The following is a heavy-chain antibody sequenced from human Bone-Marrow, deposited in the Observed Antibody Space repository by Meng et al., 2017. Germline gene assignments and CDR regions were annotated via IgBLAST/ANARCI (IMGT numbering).Heavy chain of an antibody. CDR3: ARGTYYYDSSGQLGSDY. CDR1: GYTFIGSY. Sequence: ASVKVSCKASGYTFIGSYMNWVRQAPGQGLEWMGRINPNSGGTNYAQKFQGRVTMTRDTSISTAYMELSRLRSDDTAVYYCARGTYYYDSSGQLGSDYWGQGTLVTVSS. V-gene: IGHV1-2*06. CDR2: INPNSGGT. J-gene: IGHJ4*02. D-gene: IGHD3-22*01.